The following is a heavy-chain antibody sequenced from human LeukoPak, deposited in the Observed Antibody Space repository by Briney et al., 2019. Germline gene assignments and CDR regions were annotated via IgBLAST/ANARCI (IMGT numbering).Heavy chain of an antibody. CDR1: GGSFSGYY. D-gene: IGHD6-13*01. Sequence: SETLSLTCAVYGGSFSGYYWSWIRQPPGKGLEWIGEINHSGSTNYNPSLKSRVTISVDTSKNQFSLKLSSVTAADTAVYYCARRRYSSSWRPYYFDYWGQGTLVTVSS. CDR2: INHSGST. CDR3: ARRRYSSSWRPYYFDY. V-gene: IGHV4-34*01. J-gene: IGHJ4*02.